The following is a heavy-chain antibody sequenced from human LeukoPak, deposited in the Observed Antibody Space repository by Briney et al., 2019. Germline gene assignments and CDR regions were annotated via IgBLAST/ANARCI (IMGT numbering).Heavy chain of an antibody. V-gene: IGHV1-18*01. CDR1: GYTFTSYG. D-gene: IGHD3-22*01. J-gene: IGHJ3*02. CDR3: ARLLGRLLRADAFDI. CDR2: ISAYNGNT. Sequence: ASVKVSCKASGYTFTSYGISWVRQAPGQGLEWMGWISAYNGNTNYAQKLQGRVTMTTDTSTSTAYMELRSLRSDDTAVYYCARLLGRLLRADAFDIWGQGTMVTVSS.